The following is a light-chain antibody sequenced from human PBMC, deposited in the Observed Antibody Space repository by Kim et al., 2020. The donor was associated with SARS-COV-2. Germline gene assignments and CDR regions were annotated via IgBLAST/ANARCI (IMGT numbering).Light chain of an antibody. V-gene: IGKV3-11*01. CDR2: DIS. CDR3: QQRTNWL. J-gene: IGKJ2*01. Sequence: TLSLSPGERATRSCRASQTVRSSFAWYQQKPGQPPRLLIYDISNRATGIPARFSGSGSGTDFTLTISSLEPEDSAVYYCQQRTNWLFGQGTKLEIK. CDR1: QTVRSS.